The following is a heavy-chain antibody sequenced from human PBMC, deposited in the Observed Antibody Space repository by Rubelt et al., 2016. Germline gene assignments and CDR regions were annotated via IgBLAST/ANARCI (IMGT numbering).Heavy chain of an antibody. CDR1: GFTFSDYA. J-gene: IGHJ3*02. V-gene: IGHV3-30*04. CDR3: ARDGRYSYAFDI. Sequence: RSLRLSCAASGFTFSDYAMHWVRQAPGKGLEWVAVISFDGSNEYYPDSVKGRFTISRDNAKNSLYLQMNSLRAEDTAVYYCARDGRYSYAFDIWGQGTMVTVSS. D-gene: IGHD5-18*01. CDR2: ISFDGSNE.